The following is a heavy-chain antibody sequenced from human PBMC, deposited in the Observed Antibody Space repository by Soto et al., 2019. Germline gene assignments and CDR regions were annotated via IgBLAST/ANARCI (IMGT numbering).Heavy chain of an antibody. D-gene: IGHD6-13*01. CDR3: ASWNRYSSSWFN. V-gene: IGHV4-59*01. Sequence: SETLSLTCTVSGGSISSYYWSWIRQPPGKGLEWIGYIYYSGSTNYNPSLKSRVTISVDTSKNQFSLKLSSVTAANTAVYYCASWNRYSSSWFNWGQGTLVTVSS. J-gene: IGHJ4*02. CDR1: GGSISSYY. CDR2: IYYSGST.